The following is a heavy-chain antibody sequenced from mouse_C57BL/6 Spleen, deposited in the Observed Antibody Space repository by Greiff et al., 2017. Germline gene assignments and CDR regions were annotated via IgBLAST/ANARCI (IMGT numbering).Heavy chain of an antibody. CDR3: ARVYYDYDGLPFAY. V-gene: IGHV2-3*01. J-gene: IGHJ3*01. D-gene: IGHD2-4*01. CDR2: IWGAGST. Sequence: VKLVESGPGLVAPSPSLSITCTVSGFSLTSYGVSWVRQPPGQGLEWLGVIWGAGSTNYHSALISRLSISKDNSKSQVYLKLNSLQTDDTATYYCARVYYDYDGLPFAYWGQGTLVTVSA. CDR1: GFSLTSYG.